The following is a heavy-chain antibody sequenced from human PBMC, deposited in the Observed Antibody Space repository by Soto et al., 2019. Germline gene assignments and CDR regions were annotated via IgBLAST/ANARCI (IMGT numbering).Heavy chain of an antibody. CDR2: IYYSGST. Sequence: SETLSLTCTVSGGSISSSSYYWGWIRQPPGKGLEWIGSIYYSGSTYYNPSLKSRVTISVDTSKNQFSLKLSSVTAADTAVYYCARKYYDFWSGYARDNWFDPWGQGTLVTVSS. V-gene: IGHV4-39*01. J-gene: IGHJ5*02. CDR1: GGSISSSSYY. D-gene: IGHD3-3*01. CDR3: ARKYYDFWSGYARDNWFDP.